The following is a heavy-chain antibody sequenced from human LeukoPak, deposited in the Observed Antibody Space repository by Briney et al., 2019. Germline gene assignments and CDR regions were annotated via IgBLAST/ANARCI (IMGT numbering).Heavy chain of an antibody. J-gene: IGHJ3*02. Sequence: GGSLRLSCTASGFNFNNYMMNWVRQAPGKGPEWVSYISSSSGSIYYADSVKGRFTISGDNAKNSLYLKMNSLRAEDTAVYYCVRALIATGDAFDTWGQGTLVTVSS. CDR1: GFNFNNYM. D-gene: IGHD5-24*01. CDR3: VRALIATGDAFDT. V-gene: IGHV3-48*01. CDR2: ISSSSGSI.